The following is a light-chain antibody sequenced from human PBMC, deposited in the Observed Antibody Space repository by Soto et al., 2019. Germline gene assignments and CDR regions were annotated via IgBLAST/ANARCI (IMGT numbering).Light chain of an antibody. CDR2: GAS. J-gene: IGKJ1*01. V-gene: IGKV3-20*01. CDR1: QSVPSSH. CDR3: QQYGTSPQT. Sequence: DIVLTQSPGTLSLSPGETATLSCRASQSVPSSHLAWYQQRPGQAPRLLIFGASTRATGIPDRFSGSGSGTDFTLTISRLQPEDFAVYYCQQYGTSPQTFGLGTKVDIK.